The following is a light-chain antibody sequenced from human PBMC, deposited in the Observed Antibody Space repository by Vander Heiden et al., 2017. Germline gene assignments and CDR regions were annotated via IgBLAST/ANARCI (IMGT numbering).Light chain of an antibody. CDR1: SSNLGSNA. Sequence: QSVLTQPPSPSGTPGQRVTVPCSVCSSNLGSNAVYWCQLPTGLAPSLLIYSDDQRPSGVPDRFSSSKSGTSTSLSVSGLRSEDEADYYCAAGDDSLTGLVFGGGTKLTVL. V-gene: IGLV1-44*01. CDR2: SDD. J-gene: IGLJ2*01. CDR3: AAGDDSLTGLV.